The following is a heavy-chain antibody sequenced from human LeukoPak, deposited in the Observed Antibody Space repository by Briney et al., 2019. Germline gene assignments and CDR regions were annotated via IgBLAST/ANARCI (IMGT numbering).Heavy chain of an antibody. V-gene: IGHV3-33*01. J-gene: IGHJ3*02. CDR2: IWYDGSNK. CDR1: GFTFSSYG. CDR3: ARDEEEAFDI. Sequence: GGSLRLSCAASGFTFSSYGMHWVRQAPGKGLEWVAVIWYDGSNKYYADSVKGRFTISRDNSKNTLYLLLNSLRAEDTAVYYCARDEEEAFDIWGQGTMVTVSS.